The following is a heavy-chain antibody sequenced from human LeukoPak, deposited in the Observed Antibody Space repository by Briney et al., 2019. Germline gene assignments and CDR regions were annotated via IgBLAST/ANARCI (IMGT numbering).Heavy chain of an antibody. J-gene: IGHJ4*02. V-gene: IGHV4-4*02. CDR3: ARTKYSSGWYVAFDY. CDR1: GGSISSSNW. CDR2: SYHSGST. D-gene: IGHD6-19*01. Sequence: SETLSLTCAVSGGSISSSNWWSWVRQPPGKGLEWIGESYHSGSTNYNPSLKSRVTISVDKSKNPFSLKLNSVTAADTAVYYCARTKYSSGWYVAFDYWGQGTLVTVSS.